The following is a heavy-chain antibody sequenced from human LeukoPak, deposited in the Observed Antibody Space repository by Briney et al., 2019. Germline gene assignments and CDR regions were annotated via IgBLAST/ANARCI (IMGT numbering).Heavy chain of an antibody. CDR2: INHSGST. J-gene: IGHJ4*02. Sequence: KPSETLSLTCAVHGWSFSGYYWSWLRPPPGQGLAWVGGINHSGSTNYNPSLKSRVTISVDTSKNQFSLKLSSVTAADTAVYYCAREGPYCTNGVCYADYWGQGTLVTVSS. CDR1: GWSFSGYY. V-gene: IGHV4-34*01. CDR3: AREGPYCTNGVCYADY. D-gene: IGHD2-8*01.